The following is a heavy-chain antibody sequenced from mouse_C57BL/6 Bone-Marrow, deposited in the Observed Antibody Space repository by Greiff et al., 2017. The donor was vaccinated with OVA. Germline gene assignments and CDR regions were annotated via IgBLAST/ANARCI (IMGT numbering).Heavy chain of an antibody. V-gene: IGHV5-9-1*02. J-gene: IGHJ3*01. CDR3: TRARSDYDGAGWFAY. D-gene: IGHD2-4*01. Sequence: EVKVVESGEGLVKPGGSLKLSCAASGFTFSSYAMSWVRQTPEKRLEWVAYISSGGDYIYYAATVKGRFTISRDNARNTLYLQMSSLKSEDTAMYYCTRARSDYDGAGWFAYWGQGTLVTVSA. CDR2: ISSGGDYI. CDR1: GFTFSSYA.